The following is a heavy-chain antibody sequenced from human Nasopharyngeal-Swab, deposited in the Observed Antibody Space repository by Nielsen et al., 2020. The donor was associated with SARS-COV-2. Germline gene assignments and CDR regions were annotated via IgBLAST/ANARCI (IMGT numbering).Heavy chain of an antibody. CDR2: IWYDGSNK. CDR1: GFTFDDYA. Sequence: GESLKISCAASGFTFDDYAMHWVRQAPGKGLEWVAVIWYDGSNKYYADSVKGRFTISRDNSKNTLYLQMNSLRAEDTAVYYCARDVPIGGPNDAFDIWGQGTMVTVSS. V-gene: IGHV3-33*08. CDR3: ARDVPIGGPNDAFDI. J-gene: IGHJ3*02.